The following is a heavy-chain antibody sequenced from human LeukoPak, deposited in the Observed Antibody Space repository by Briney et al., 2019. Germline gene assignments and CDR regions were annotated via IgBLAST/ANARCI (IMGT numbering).Heavy chain of an antibody. D-gene: IGHD3-10*01. V-gene: IGHV4-61*02. J-gene: IGHJ3*02. CDR2: IYTSGST. Sequence: SQTLSLTCTVSGGSISSGSYYWSWIRQPAGKGLEWIGRIYTSGSTNYNPSLKSRVTISVDTSKNQFSLKLSSVTAADTAVYYCASGFAGAFDIWGQGTMVTVSS. CDR1: GGSISSGSYY. CDR3: ASGFAGAFDI.